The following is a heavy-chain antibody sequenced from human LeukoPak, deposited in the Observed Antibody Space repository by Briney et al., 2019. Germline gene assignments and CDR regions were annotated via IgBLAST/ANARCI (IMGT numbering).Heavy chain of an antibody. CDR2: IGGGDT. CDR3: AKDGQSLNSVYDYFDS. CDR1: GFTFRSFA. Sequence: GGSLRLSCSAAGFTFRSFAISWVRQAPGKGLEWVSSIGGGDTHYADSVKGRFTISRDDSRSTVDLQMSSLRAEDTAVYYCAKDGQSLNSVYDYFDSWGQGTLVTVSS. J-gene: IGHJ4*02. V-gene: IGHV3-23*01. D-gene: IGHD2-8*01.